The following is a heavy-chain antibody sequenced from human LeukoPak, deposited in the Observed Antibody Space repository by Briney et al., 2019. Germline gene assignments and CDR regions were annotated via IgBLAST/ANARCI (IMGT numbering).Heavy chain of an antibody. D-gene: IGHD6-13*01. CDR2: IYTSGST. Sequence: SQTLSLTCTVSGGSISSGGYYWSWTRQPAGKGLEWIGRIYTSGSTNYNPSLKSRVTISVDTSKNQFSLKLSSVTAADTAVYYCARDSSSWYGSFHWGQGTLVTVSS. CDR1: GGSISSGGYY. V-gene: IGHV4-61*02. J-gene: IGHJ1*01. CDR3: ARDSSSWYGSFH.